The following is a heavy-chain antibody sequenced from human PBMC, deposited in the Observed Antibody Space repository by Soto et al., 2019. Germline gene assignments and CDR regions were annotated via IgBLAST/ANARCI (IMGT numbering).Heavy chain of an antibody. CDR1: GGSISSHY. CDR3: ARHVYEFDNGDNNWFDS. V-gene: IGHV4-59*08. CDR2: VHNSGST. D-gene: IGHD2-21*02. J-gene: IGHJ5*01. Sequence: SETLSLTCTVSGGSISSHYWSWIRQPPGKRLEWIGYVHNSGSTNYNPSLKSRVTTAVDTSKNQFSLRLSSVTAADTAVFYCARHVYEFDNGDNNWFDSWVQGILVTVSS.